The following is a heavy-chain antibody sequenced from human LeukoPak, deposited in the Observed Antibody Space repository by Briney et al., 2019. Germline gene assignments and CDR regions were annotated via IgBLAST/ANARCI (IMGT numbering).Heavy chain of an antibody. J-gene: IGHJ4*02. CDR1: GFNFNNYA. D-gene: IGHD1-7*01. V-gene: IGHV3-23*01. Sequence: GGSLRLSCAASGFNFNNYAMNWVRHAPGKGLEWVSIISGSGDSTYYADSIKGRFTISRDNSKNTLYLQMNSLRPEDTAVYCCAFPGNSRRVYWGQGTLVTVSS. CDR2: ISGSGDST. CDR3: AFPGNSRRVY.